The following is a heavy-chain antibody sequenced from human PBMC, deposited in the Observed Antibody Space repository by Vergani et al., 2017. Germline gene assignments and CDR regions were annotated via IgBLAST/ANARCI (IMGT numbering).Heavy chain of an antibody. J-gene: IGHJ4*02. CDR3: ARDEGSGWPDY. D-gene: IGHD6-19*01. CDR1: GFTFSSYG. CDR2: ISYDGSNK. V-gene: IGHV3-30*03. Sequence: QVQLVESGGGVVQPGRSLRLSCAASGFTFSSYGMHWVRQAPGKGLEWVAVISYDGSNKYYADSVKGRFTISRDNSKNTLYLQMNSLRAEDTAVYYCARDEGSGWPDYWGQGTLVTV.